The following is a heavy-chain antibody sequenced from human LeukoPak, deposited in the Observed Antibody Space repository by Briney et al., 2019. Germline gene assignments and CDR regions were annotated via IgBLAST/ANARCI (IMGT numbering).Heavy chain of an antibody. Sequence: SETLSLTCTVSDYSISSGYGYYWGWVRQPPGKALEWIGNIFYSGSTYYSPSLKSRVTISLDTSKNQFSLKLRSVTAADTAVYYCARDPRYSDFHLGSGAFDLWGQGTMVTVS. CDR1: DYSISSGYGYY. V-gene: IGHV4-39*07. CDR2: IFYSGST. D-gene: IGHD5-12*01. CDR3: ARDPRYSDFHLGSGAFDL. J-gene: IGHJ3*01.